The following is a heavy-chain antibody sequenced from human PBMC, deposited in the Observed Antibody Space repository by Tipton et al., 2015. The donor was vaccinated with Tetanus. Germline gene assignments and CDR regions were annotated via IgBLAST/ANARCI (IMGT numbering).Heavy chain of an antibody. Sequence: TLSLTCTVSGASISGYYWNWIRQPPGKGLEWIGYIHYSGSTNYNPSLRSRVTLSIDTSKTQFSLNLISVTPADTAVYYCARERIEAFYYHGLDVWGPGTTVTVSS. D-gene: IGHD2-21*01. J-gene: IGHJ6*02. CDR2: IHYSGST. CDR3: ARERIEAFYYHGLDV. V-gene: IGHV4-59*01. CDR1: GASISGYY.